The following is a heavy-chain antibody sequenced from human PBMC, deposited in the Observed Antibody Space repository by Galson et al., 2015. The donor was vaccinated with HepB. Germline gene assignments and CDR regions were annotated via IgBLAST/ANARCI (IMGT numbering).Heavy chain of an antibody. CDR2: IYYSGST. J-gene: IGHJ6*02. CDR1: GGSISSYY. D-gene: IGHD5-24*01. Sequence: SETLSLTCTVSGGSISSYYWSWIRQPPGKGLEWIGYIYYSGSTNYNPSLKSRVTISVDTSKNQFSLKLSSVTAADTAVYYCARAQRWLQLGYYYYYGMDVWGQGTTVTVSS. V-gene: IGHV4-59*01. CDR3: ARAQRWLQLGYYYYYGMDV.